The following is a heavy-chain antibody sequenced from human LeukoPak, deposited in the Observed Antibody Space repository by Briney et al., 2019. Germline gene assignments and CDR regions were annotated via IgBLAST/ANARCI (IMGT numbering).Heavy chain of an antibody. CDR1: GGSFSGYH. D-gene: IGHD6-13*01. CDR2: INHSGST. CDR3: AHGSDWAAAPYYLDY. J-gene: IGHJ4*02. V-gene: IGHV4-34*01. Sequence: PSETLSLTCAVYGGSFSGYHWNWIRQPPGKGLEWIGKINHSGSTNYNPSLKSRVTMSVDTSKNQFSLKLTSVTAADTAVYYCAHGSDWAAAPYYLDYSGQGTLVTVSS.